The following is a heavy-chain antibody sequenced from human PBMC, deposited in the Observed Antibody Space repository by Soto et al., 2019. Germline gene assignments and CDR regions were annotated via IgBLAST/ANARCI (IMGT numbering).Heavy chain of an antibody. V-gene: IGHV6-1*01. CDR2: TYYRSKWYN. CDR1: GDSVSSNNPA. Sequence: QTLSLTCAISGDSVSSNNPAWKWIRQSPSRGLEWLGRTYYRSKWYNEYAVSVKGRITINPDTSKNQFSLQLNSVTPEDTAVYYCGRGDDQYALDVWGQGTTVTVS. J-gene: IGHJ6*02. D-gene: IGHD2-21*01. CDR3: GRGDDQYALDV.